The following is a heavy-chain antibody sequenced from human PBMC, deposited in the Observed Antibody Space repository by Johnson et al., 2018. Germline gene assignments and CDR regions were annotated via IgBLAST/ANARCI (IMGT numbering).Heavy chain of an antibody. Sequence: VQLVESGGGVVQPGRSLRLSCAASGFTFSSYGMHWVRQAPGKGLEWVAVISYDGSNKYYADSVKGRFTISRDNSKNKLYLQMKSLRAEDTAVYYCAKDLINWNHVCYGMDVWGQGTTVTVSS. CDR1: GFTFSSYG. V-gene: IGHV3-30*18. J-gene: IGHJ6*02. CDR2: ISYDGSNK. D-gene: IGHD1-14*01. CDR3: AKDLINWNHVCYGMDV.